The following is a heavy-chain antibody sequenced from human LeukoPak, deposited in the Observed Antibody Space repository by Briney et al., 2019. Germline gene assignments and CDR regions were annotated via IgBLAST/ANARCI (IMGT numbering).Heavy chain of an antibody. CDR1: GGSISSYY. D-gene: IGHD3-10*01. V-gene: IGHV4-59*01. Sequence: PSETLSLTCTVSGGSISSYYWSWIRRPPGKGLGWIGYIYYSGSTNYNPSLKSRVTISVDTSKNQFSLKLNSVTAADTAVYYCARDSYGSGYSFDYWGQGTLVTVSS. J-gene: IGHJ4*02. CDR2: IYYSGST. CDR3: ARDSYGSGYSFDY.